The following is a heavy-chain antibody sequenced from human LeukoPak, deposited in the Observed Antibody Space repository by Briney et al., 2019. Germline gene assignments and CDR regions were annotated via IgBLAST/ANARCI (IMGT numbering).Heavy chain of an antibody. V-gene: IGHV4-34*01. Sequence: SETLSLTCAVYGGSFSGYYWSWIRQPPGKGLEWIGEINHSGSTNYNPSLESRVTISVDTSKNQFSLKLSSVTAADTAVYYCARVTIDDYWGQGTLVTVSS. CDR3: ARVTIDDY. CDR2: INHSGST. J-gene: IGHJ4*02. CDR1: GGSFSGYY. D-gene: IGHD2-2*01.